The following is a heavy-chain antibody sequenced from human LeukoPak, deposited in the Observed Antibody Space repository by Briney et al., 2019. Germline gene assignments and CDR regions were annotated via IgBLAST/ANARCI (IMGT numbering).Heavy chain of an antibody. D-gene: IGHD5-12*01. CDR2: IYYSGST. V-gene: IGHV4-59*01. CDR1: GGSISSYY. CDR3: ARLYSGHDTVDY. Sequence: SETLSLTCTVSGGSISSYYWSWIRQPPGKGLEWIGYIYYSGSTNYNPSLKSRVTISVDTSKNQFSLKLSSVTAANTAVYYCARLYSGHDTVDYWGQGTLVTVSS. J-gene: IGHJ4*02.